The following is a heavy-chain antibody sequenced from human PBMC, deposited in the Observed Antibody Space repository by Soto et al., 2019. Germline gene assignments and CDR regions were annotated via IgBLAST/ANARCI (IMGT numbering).Heavy chain of an antibody. J-gene: IGHJ4*02. CDR1: GFTFSSYS. CDR2: ISSSSSYM. D-gene: IGHD3-10*01. Sequence: PGESLKISCAASGFTFSSYSMNWVRQAPGKGLEWVSSISSSSSYMYYADSVKGRFTISRDNAKNSLYLQMNSLRAEDTAVYYCASRYYYGSGSYHLSFDYWGQGTLVTVSS. V-gene: IGHV3-21*01. CDR3: ASRYYYGSGSYHLSFDY.